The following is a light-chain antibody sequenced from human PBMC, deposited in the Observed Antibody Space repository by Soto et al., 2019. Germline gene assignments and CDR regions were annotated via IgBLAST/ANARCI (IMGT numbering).Light chain of an antibody. Sequence: EIVRTQSPATLSVSPGERATLSCRASQSLSSSQLAWYQQKPGQAPRLLIHDASSRATGISDRFTGSGSGTDFTLTITTLEPEDFTVYYCQQYGSPPRTFGLGTKVDIK. CDR1: QSLSSSQ. J-gene: IGKJ1*01. V-gene: IGKV3-20*01. CDR3: QQYGSPPRT. CDR2: DAS.